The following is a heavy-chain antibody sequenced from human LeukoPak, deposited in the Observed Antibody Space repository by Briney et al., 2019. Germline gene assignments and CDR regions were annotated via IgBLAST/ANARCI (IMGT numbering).Heavy chain of an antibody. Sequence: PGGSLTLSCAASGRTFSSYGMHWVRQAPGKGLEWVAFIQYDGSNKYYADSVKGRFTISRDNSKNTLYLQMNSLRAEDTAVYYCAKDRTIFDPMDVWGKGTTVTVSS. D-gene: IGHD3-3*01. CDR3: AKDRTIFDPMDV. CDR1: GRTFSSYG. V-gene: IGHV3-30*02. CDR2: IQYDGSNK. J-gene: IGHJ6*03.